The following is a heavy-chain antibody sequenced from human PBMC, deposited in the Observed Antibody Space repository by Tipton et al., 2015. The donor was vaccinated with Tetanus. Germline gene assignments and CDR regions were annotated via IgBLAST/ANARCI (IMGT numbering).Heavy chain of an antibody. CDR2: IYYSGNS. J-gene: IGHJ4*02. D-gene: IGHD1-14*01. CDR3: ARGTGDY. CDR1: GGSFRSGDHY. Sequence: TLSLTCTVSGGSFRSGDHYWSWIRQPPGKGLEWIGYIYYSGNSDYNPSLKSRVTLSVDTSNNQFSLKLSSVTPADTAVYYCARGTGDYWGQGTLVTVSS. V-gene: IGHV4-30-4*01.